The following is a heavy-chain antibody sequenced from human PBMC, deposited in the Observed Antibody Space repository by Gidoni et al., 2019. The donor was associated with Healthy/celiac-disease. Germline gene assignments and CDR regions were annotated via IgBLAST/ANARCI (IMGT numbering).Heavy chain of an antibody. Sequence: EVQLVESGGGLVKPGGSLSLSCAASGFTFSSYSMNWVRPAPGKGLEWVSSISSSSSYIYYADSVKGRFTISRDNAKNSLYLQMNSLRAEDTAVYYCARVLGDIVVVPAADPSMDYYYYMDVWGKGTTVTVSS. CDR2: ISSSSSYI. D-gene: IGHD2-2*01. CDR3: ARVLGDIVVVPAADPSMDYYYYMDV. CDR1: GFTFSSYS. J-gene: IGHJ6*03. V-gene: IGHV3-21*01.